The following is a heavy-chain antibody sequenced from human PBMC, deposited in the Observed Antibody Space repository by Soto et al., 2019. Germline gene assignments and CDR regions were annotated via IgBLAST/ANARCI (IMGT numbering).Heavy chain of an antibody. J-gene: IGHJ4*02. CDR3: ARSGLVVVPAAISFDY. CDR1: GYTFTGYY. D-gene: IGHD2-2*01. V-gene: IGHV1-2*02. CDR2: INPNSGGT. Sequence: ASVKVSCKASGYTFTGYYMHWVRQAPGQGLEWMGWINPNSGGTNYAQKFQGRVTMTRDTSISTAYMELSRLRSDDTAVYYCARSGLVVVPAAISFDYWGQGTPVTVSS.